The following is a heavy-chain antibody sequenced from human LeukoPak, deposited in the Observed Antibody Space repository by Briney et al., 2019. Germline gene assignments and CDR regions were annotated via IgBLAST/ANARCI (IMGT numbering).Heavy chain of an antibody. CDR1: GFTFSSYW. V-gene: IGHV3-7*01. CDR3: AREEYTMVRGVIPDY. J-gene: IGHJ4*02. CDR2: IKQDGSEK. D-gene: IGHD3-10*01. Sequence: PGGSLTLSCAASGFTFSSYWMSWVRQAPGKGLEWVANIKQDGSEKYYVDSVKGRFTISRDNAKNSLYLQMNSLRAEDTAVYYCAREEYTMVRGVIPDYWGQGTLVTVSS.